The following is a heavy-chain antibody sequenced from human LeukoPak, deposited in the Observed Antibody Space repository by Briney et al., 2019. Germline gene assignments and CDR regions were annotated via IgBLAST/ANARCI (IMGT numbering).Heavy chain of an antibody. V-gene: IGHV1-46*01. J-gene: IGHJ4*02. CDR2: INPSDGST. CDR3: ARDRYYGSGVWYYFDY. Sequence: ASVKVSCKASGYSFTSYYMHWVRQAPGQGLEWMGIINPSDGSTNYAQKFQGRVTITRDTSASTAYMELSSLRSEDAAVYYCARDRYYGSGVWYYFDYWGQGTLVTVSS. CDR1: GYSFTSYY. D-gene: IGHD3-10*01.